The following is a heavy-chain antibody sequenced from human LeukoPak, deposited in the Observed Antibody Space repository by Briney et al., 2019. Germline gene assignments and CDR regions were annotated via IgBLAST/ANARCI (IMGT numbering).Heavy chain of an antibody. V-gene: IGHV4-59*08. CDR1: GGSISSYY. Sequence: SETLSLTCTVSGGSISSYYWSWIRQPPGKGLEWIGYIYYSGSTNYNPSLKSRVPISVDTSKNQFSLKLSSVTAADTAVYYCARHDDYGSGSYRSFGMDVWGQGTTVNVSS. D-gene: IGHD3-10*01. CDR2: IYYSGST. CDR3: ARHDDYGSGSYRSFGMDV. J-gene: IGHJ6*02.